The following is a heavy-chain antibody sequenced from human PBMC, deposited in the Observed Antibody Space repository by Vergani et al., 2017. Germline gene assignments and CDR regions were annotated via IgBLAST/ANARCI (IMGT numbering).Heavy chain of an antibody. V-gene: IGHV3-73*02. J-gene: IGHJ4*02. D-gene: IGHD6-13*01. CDR2: IRSKANSYAT. Sequence: EVQLVESGGGLVQPGGSLTLSCAASGFTFSGSAMHWVRQASGKGLEWVGRIRSKANSYATAYAASVKGRFTISTDDSKNTAYLQMNSLKTEDTAVYYCARGLLGAAAEIFDYWGQGTLVTVSS. CDR1: GFTFSGSA. CDR3: ARGLLGAAAEIFDY.